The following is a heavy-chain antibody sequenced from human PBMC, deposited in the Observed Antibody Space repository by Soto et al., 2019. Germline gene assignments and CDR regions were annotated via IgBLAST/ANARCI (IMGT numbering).Heavy chain of an antibody. CDR2: IYYSGTT. J-gene: IGHJ5*02. D-gene: IGHD4-17*01. V-gene: IGHV4-39*01. CDR1: GGSISSSSYY. Sequence: SETLSLTCTVCGGSISSSSYYWGWIRQHPGKGLEWIGSIYYSGTTFYNPSLKSRVTISVDTSKNQFSLNLSSVTAADTAVYYCARTRYGDYVDNWFDPWGQGTLVTVSS. CDR3: ARTRYGDYVDNWFDP.